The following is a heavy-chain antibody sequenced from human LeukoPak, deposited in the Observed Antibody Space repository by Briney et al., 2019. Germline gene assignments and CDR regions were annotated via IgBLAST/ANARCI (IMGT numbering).Heavy chain of an antibody. V-gene: IGHV3-7*05. J-gene: IGHJ6*03. CDR3: AKDPNFYYCMDV. CDR1: GFTFSSYW. Sequence: PRGSLRLSCAASGFTFSSYWMSWVRQAPGKGLEWVANIKQDGSEKDVDSLKGRFTIYRDNAKNSLYLQMNSLRAEDTAVYYCAKDPNFYYCMDVWGKGTTVTISS. CDR2: IKQDGSEK.